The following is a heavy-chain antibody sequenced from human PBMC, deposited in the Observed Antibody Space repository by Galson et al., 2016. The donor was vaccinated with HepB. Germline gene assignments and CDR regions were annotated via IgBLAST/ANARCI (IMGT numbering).Heavy chain of an antibody. D-gene: IGHD2-8*01. CDR1: GGSINRGGYY. CDR2: IDYSGTT. Sequence: TLSLTCTVSGGSINRGGYYWTWIRQHPGKGLEWIGYIDYSGTTHYNPSLEGRVTFSQDTSKNQFSLKLNSVTAADTAVYYCARDGPNQGLAYWGQGTLVTVSS. CDR3: ARDGPNQGLAY. V-gene: IGHV4-31*03. J-gene: IGHJ4*02.